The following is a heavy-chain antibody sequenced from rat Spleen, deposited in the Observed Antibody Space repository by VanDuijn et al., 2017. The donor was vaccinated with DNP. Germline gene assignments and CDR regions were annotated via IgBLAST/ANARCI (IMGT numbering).Heavy chain of an antibody. D-gene: IGHD1-4*01. J-gene: IGHJ2*01. CDR3: TTHPGIY. CDR2: IRYDGSST. V-gene: IGHV5-7*01. CDR1: GFSFTNYN. Sequence: EVQLVESGGGLVQPGRSLKVSCAASGFSFTNYNMAWVRQAPKKGLEWVATIRYDGSSTYYRDSVKGRFTISRDNAKSTLYLQMDSLRSEDTATYYCTTHPGIYWGQGVMVTVSS.